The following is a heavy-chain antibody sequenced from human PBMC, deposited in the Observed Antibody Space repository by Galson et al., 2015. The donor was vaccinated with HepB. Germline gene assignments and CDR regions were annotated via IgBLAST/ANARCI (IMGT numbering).Heavy chain of an antibody. J-gene: IGHJ5*02. V-gene: IGHV3-23*01. CDR3: VKEGNCNYLNWFDP. Sequence: SLRLSCAASGFTFSNCGLSWVRQAPGKGLEWVSSINGNGDKTYYADSVKGRFTISRDNSKNTLYLQMNSLRAEDTAVYYCVKEGNCNYLNWFDPWGQGTLVTVSS. CDR1: GFTFSNCG. D-gene: IGHD1-7*01. CDR2: INGNGDKT.